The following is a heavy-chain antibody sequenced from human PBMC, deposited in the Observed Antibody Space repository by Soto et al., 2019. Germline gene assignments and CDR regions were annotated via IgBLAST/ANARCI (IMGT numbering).Heavy chain of an antibody. CDR3: ARGGGAYVQLWIGGSFDS. V-gene: IGHV4-34*01. D-gene: IGHD5-18*01. J-gene: IGHJ4*02. CDR2: IDHRGNA. Sequence: QVQLHQWGAGLLKPSETLSLTCGVSGGSFSGYFWSWIRQSPEKGLEWIGEIDHRGNANYNPSLKSRVTMTADEAKKEFARHLRSVPAADSAVYYCARGGGAYVQLWIGGSFDSWGQGTRVTVS. CDR1: GGSFSGYF.